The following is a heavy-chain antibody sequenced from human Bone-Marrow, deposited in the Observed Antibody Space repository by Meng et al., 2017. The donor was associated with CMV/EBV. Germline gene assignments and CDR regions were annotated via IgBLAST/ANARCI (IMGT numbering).Heavy chain of an antibody. CDR3: AKTDGATAGLYAFDV. Sequence: SETLSLTCTVSGGSVTSGSYYWSWIRQTPGKRLEWIGYISYSGSTNNNPSLKSRVNISMDSSKNQFSLRLTSVTAADTAVYYCAKTDGATAGLYAFDVWGRGTMVTVSS. CDR2: ISYSGST. V-gene: IGHV4-61*01. J-gene: IGHJ3*01. CDR1: GGSVTSGSYY. D-gene: IGHD2-15*01.